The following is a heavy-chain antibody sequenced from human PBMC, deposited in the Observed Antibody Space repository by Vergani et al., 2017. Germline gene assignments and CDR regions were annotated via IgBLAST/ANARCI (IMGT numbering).Heavy chain of an antibody. D-gene: IGHD2-15*01. Sequence: QVQLQESGPGLVKPSETLSLTCTVSGGSISSYYWSWIRQPPGKGLEWIGYISYSGSTNYNPSLKSRVTISVDTSKNQFSLKLSSVTAADTAVYYCARGQSRLHFIWGQGTMVTVSS. CDR1: GGSISSYY. CDR3: ARGQSRLHFI. CDR2: ISYSGST. J-gene: IGHJ3*02. V-gene: IGHV4-59*12.